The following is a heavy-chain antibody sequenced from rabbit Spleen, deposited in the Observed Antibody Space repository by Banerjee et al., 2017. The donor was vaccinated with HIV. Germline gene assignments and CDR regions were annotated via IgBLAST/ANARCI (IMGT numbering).Heavy chain of an antibody. CDR3: ARGPYNSGDGYSM. V-gene: IGHV1S40*01. J-gene: IGHJ4*01. CDR2: IDSGDSGRT. D-gene: IGHD1-1*01. Sequence: QSLEESGGDLVKPGASLTLTCTASGFTFSNNYYMCWVRQAPGKGLEWIASIDSGDSGRTYYASWAKGRFTISKTSSTTVTLQMTSLTAADTATYFCARGPYNSGDGYSMWGPGTLVTVS. CDR1: GFTFSNNYY.